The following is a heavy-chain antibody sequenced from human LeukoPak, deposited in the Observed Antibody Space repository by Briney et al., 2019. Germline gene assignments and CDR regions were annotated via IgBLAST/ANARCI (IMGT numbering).Heavy chain of an antibody. Sequence: SVKVSCKASGGTFSSYAISWVRQAPGQGLAWMGGIIPIFGTANDAQKFQGRVTITTDESTSTAYMELGSLRSEDTAVYYCARYDSPPFAFDIWGQGTMVTVSS. CDR3: ARYDSPPFAFDI. V-gene: IGHV1-69*05. D-gene: IGHD3-9*01. CDR1: GGTFSSYA. J-gene: IGHJ3*02. CDR2: IIPIFGTA.